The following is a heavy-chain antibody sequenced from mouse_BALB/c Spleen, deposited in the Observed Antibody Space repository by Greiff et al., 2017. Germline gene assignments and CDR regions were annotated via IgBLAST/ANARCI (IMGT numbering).Heavy chain of an antibody. CDR1: GFTFSDYY. V-gene: IGHV5-4*02. D-gene: IGHD2-10*02. Sequence: EVKVVESGGGLVKPGGSLKLSCAASGFTFSDYYMYWVRQTPEKRLEWVATISDGGSYTYYPDSVKGRFTISRDNAKNNLYLQMSSLKSEDTAMYYCARVQYGNYGDYAMDYWGQGTSVTVSS. CDR3: ARVQYGNYGDYAMDY. J-gene: IGHJ4*01. CDR2: ISDGGSYT.